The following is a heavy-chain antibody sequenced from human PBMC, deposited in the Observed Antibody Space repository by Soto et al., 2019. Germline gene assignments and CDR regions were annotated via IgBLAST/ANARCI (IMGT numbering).Heavy chain of an antibody. V-gene: IGHV1-2*04. CDR1: GYTFTGYY. D-gene: IGHD1-1*01. J-gene: IGHJ6*03. CDR3: ARASNDVSDYYYYYMDV. CDR2: INPNSGGT. Sequence: ASVKVSCKASGYTFTGYYMHWVRQAPGQGLEWMGWINPNSGGTNYAQKFQGWVTMTRDTSISTAYMELSRLRSDDTAVYYCARASNDVSDYYYYYMDVWGKGTTVTVSS.